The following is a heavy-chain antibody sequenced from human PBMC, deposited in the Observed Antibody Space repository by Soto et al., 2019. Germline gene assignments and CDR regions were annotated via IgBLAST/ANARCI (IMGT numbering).Heavy chain of an antibody. CDR3: ARFSGGSYNTYYYYYGMDV. CDR1: GYTFTSYG. V-gene: IGHV1-18*04. J-gene: IGHJ6*04. Sequence: QVQLVQSGAEVKKPGASVKVSCKASGYTFTSYGISWVRQAPGQGLDWMGWISAYNGNTKYAQDLQGRVTMTTDTSTSTAYMELRSLRSDDTAVYYCARFSGGSYNTYYYYYGMDVWGKGTTVTVSS. D-gene: IGHD2-15*01. CDR2: ISAYNGNT.